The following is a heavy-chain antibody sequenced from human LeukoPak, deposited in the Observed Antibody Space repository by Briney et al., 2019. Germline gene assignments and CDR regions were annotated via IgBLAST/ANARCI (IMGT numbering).Heavy chain of an antibody. Sequence: GGSLRLSCAASGFTFRTYAMSSVRQGPGKGLGWVSVISGSSSSTYYADSVKGRFTISRDNSKNTLYLQMNRLRAEDTAIYYCAKDRYISAAVNRGNDYWGQGTLVTVSS. CDR2: ISGSSSST. CDR3: AKDRYISAAVNRGNDY. J-gene: IGHJ4*02. CDR1: GFTFRTYA. V-gene: IGHV3-23*01. D-gene: IGHD6-13*01.